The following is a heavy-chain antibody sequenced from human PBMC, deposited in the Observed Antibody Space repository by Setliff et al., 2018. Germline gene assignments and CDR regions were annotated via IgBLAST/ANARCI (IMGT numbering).Heavy chain of an antibody. CDR2: ISYSSGSI. V-gene: IGHV3-48*01. CDR3: VRALAYYYMDV. Sequence: GGSLRLSCEASGFTFSSYSMNWVRQAPGKGLEWVAHISYSSGSIYYADSVKGRFTISRDNAKNSLYLQMNSLRAEDTAIYYCVRALAYYYMDVWGKGTTVTVSS. CDR1: GFTFSSYS. J-gene: IGHJ6*03.